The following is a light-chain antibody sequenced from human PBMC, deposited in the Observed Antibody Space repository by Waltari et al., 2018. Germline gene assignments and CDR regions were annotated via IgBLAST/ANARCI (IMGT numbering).Light chain of an antibody. CDR2: AAS. Sequence: ELVLTQSQGTLSLSRGERATLSCRASQSVSRTLAWYQQKPGQAPSLLIYAASTRATGIPDRFSGSGSGTDFRLTISRLEPEDFAVYYCQHYVRLPVTFGQGTKVEIK. J-gene: IGKJ1*01. CDR3: QHYVRLPVT. V-gene: IGKV3-20*01. CDR1: QSVSRT.